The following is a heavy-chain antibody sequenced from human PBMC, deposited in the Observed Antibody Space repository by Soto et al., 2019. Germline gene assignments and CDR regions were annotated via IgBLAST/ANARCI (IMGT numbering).Heavy chain of an antibody. CDR1: GFTFSSYW. CDR2: IKQDGSEK. V-gene: IGHV3-7*01. Sequence: VQLVESGGGLVQPGGSLRLSCAASGFTFSSYWMSWVRQAPGKGLEWVANIKQDGSEKYYVDSVKGRFTISRDNAKNSLYLQMNSLRAEDTAVYYCARDHRAAADTFDYWGQGTLVTVSS. J-gene: IGHJ4*02. CDR3: ARDHRAAADTFDY. D-gene: IGHD6-13*01.